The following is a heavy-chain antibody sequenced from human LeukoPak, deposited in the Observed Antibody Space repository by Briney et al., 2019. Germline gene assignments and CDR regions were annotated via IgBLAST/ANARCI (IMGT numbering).Heavy chain of an antibody. CDR2: ISAYSGNT. CDR3: ARFSVVTPNDY. J-gene: IGHJ4*02. V-gene: IGHV1-18*01. CDR1: GYTFTSYG. Sequence: GASVKVSCKASGYTFTSYGISWVRQAPGQGLEWMGWISAYSGNTNYAQNLQGRVTMTTDTSTSTAYMELRSLRSDDTAVYYCARFSVVTPNDYWGQGTLVTVSS. D-gene: IGHD4-23*01.